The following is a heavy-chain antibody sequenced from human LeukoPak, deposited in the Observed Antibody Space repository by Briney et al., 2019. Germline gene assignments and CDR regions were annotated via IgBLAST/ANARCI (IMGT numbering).Heavy chain of an antibody. CDR3: ARGCSGGSCFGDFDY. J-gene: IGHJ4*02. CDR1: GFTFSSYG. V-gene: IGHV3-48*02. D-gene: IGHD2-15*01. Sequence: GGSLRLSCVASGFTFSSYGMNCVRQAPGKGLEWISYISSRSSTIYYADSVKGRFTISRDNAKNSLYLQMNSLRDEDTAVYYCARGCSGGSCFGDFDYWGQGTLGTVS. CDR2: ISSRSSTI.